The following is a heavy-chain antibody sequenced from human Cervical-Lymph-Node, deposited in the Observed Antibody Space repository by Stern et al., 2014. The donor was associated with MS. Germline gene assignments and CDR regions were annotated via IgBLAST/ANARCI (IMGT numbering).Heavy chain of an antibody. Sequence: QLQLQESGPGLVQPSQTLSLTCTVSGGSISSDHYWSWIRRHPGKGLEWIGYIYYSGSTYYNPSLKSRVTISLDTSKNQFSLKLTSVTAADTAVYYCARSKYGDYHTLDSWGQGTLVTVSS. CDR3: ARSKYGDYHTLDS. D-gene: IGHD4-17*01. CDR1: GGSISSDHY. V-gene: IGHV4-31*03. CDR2: IYYSGST. J-gene: IGHJ4*02.